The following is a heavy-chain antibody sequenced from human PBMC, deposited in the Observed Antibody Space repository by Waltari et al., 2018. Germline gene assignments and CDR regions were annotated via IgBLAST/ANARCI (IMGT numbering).Heavy chain of an antibody. CDR2: ISYDGYNK. CDR3: ARDRWLQSRGYFDY. D-gene: IGHD3-9*01. V-gene: IGHV3-30*03. J-gene: IGHJ4*02. CDR1: GFLFRDHG. Sequence: QVQLVESGGGVVEPGRSLSPTCAASGFLFRDHGMHWVRPAPGKVLEWVASISYDGYNKYYGDSVKGRFTISRDNSAKTLHLQMSSLTTEDTAVYYCARDRWLQSRGYFDYWGQETQVTVSS.